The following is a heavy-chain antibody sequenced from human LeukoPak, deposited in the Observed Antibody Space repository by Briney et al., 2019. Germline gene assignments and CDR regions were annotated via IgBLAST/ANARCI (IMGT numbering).Heavy chain of an antibody. CDR1: GFTFASYA. Sequence: GGSLRLSCAASGFTFASYAMNWVRQAPGKGLEWVSAISGSSDNTYYAGSVKGRFTISRDNSKNTLCLQMNSLRAEDAAVYYCAKLAGSNCYLPVDYWGQGALVTVSS. D-gene: IGHD2-21*02. J-gene: IGHJ4*02. CDR2: ISGSSDNT. CDR3: AKLAGSNCYLPVDY. V-gene: IGHV3-23*01.